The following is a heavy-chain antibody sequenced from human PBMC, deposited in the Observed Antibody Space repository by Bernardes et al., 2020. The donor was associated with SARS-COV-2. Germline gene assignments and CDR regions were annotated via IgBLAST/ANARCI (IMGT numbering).Heavy chain of an antibody. CDR3: ARVVRKNHPFTSDLGYCSSTSCYFGRFNWFDP. J-gene: IGHJ5*02. D-gene: IGHD2-2*01. CDR2: IYTSGST. CDR1: GGSISSYY. V-gene: IGHV4-4*07. Sequence: SETLSLTCTVSGGSISSYYWSWIRQPAGKGLEWIGRIYTSGSTNYNPSLKSRVTMSVDTSKNQFSLKLSSVTAADTAVYYCARVVRKNHPFTSDLGYCSSTSCYFGRFNWFDPWGQGTLVTVSS.